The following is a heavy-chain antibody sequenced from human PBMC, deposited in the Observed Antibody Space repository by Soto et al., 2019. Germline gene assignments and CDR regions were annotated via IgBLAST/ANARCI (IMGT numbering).Heavy chain of an antibody. J-gene: IGHJ4*02. Sequence: EVQLVESGGGLEQPGGSLRLSCAASGFSFSTYSMNWVRQAPGKGLEWVSYISSSSSTVYYADSVKGRFTISRDNAKNSLYLQMNSLRDGDTAVYYCTRESTSTLGIVGAIYGDHWGQGTLVTVSS. D-gene: IGHD1-26*01. V-gene: IGHV3-48*02. CDR3: TRESTSTLGIVGAIYGDH. CDR2: ISSSSSTV. CDR1: GFSFSTYS.